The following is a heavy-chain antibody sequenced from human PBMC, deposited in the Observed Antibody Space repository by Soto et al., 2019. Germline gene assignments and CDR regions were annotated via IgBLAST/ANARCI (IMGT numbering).Heavy chain of an antibody. D-gene: IGHD1-20*01. J-gene: IGHJ4*02. CDR3: TRETVAGITGLDY. V-gene: IGHV3-23*01. CDR2: ISVSDAFI. CDR1: GFNVGAFA. Sequence: EVQLLEPGGALVQPGGSLRLSCAASGFNVGAFAVNWVRQAPGKGLGWVSGISVSDAFIYYADSVRGRFSISRDASENILYLQMNSLRVDDTALYYCTRETVAGITGLDYWGPGTLVTVSS.